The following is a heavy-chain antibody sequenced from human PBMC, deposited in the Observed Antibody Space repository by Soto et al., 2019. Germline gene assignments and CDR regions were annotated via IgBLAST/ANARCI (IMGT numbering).Heavy chain of an antibody. V-gene: IGHV1-18*01. Sequence: ASVKVSCKASGYTFTSYGISWVRQAPGQGLEWMGWISAYNGNTNYAQKLQGRVTMTTDTSTSTAYMELRSLRSDDTAVYYCARELVPAAMLGLDYYGMGVWGQGTTVTVSS. D-gene: IGHD2-2*01. CDR1: GYTFTSYG. CDR3: ARELVPAAMLGLDYYGMGV. J-gene: IGHJ6*02. CDR2: ISAYNGNT.